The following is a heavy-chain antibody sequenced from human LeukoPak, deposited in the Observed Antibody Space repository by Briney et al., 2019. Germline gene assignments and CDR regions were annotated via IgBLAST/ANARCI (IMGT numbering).Heavy chain of an antibody. CDR2: ISGSGGST. CDR1: GFTFSSYA. V-gene: IGHV3-23*01. CDR3: VRPLCSSTSCYFRGGVLGRDY. D-gene: IGHD2-2*01. J-gene: IGHJ4*02. Sequence: PGGSLRLSCAASGFTFSSYAMSWVRQAPGKGLEWASAISGSGGSTYYADSVKGRFTISRDNSKNTLYLQMNSLRAEDTAVYYCVRPLCSSTSCYFRGGVLGRDYWGQGTLVTVSS.